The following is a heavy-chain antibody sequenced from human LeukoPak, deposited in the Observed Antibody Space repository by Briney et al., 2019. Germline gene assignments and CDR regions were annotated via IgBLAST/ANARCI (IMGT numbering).Heavy chain of an antibody. CDR2: IYYSGRT. CDR1: GGSISTYY. CDR3: ARVTAAARWLSLWYFDL. J-gene: IGHJ2*01. Sequence: SSETLSLTCTVSGGSISTYYGNWLRQAPGKGLEWIGYIYYSGRTNYNPSLKSRVTMSVDTSRNQFSLKLSSVTAADTAVYYCARVTAAARWLSLWYFDLWGRGTLVTVSS. D-gene: IGHD6-13*01. V-gene: IGHV4-59*01.